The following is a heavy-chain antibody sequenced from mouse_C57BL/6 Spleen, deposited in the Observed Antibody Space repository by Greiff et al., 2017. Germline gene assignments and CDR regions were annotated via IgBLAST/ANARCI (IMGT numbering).Heavy chain of an antibody. CDR3: ARKVYYGNGFAY. CDR1: GYTFTSYW. D-gene: IGHD2-1*01. V-gene: IGHV1-50*01. Sequence: QVQLKQPGAELVKPGASVKLSCKASGYTFTSYWMQWVKQRPGQGLEWIGEIDPSDSYTNYNQKFKGKATLTVDTSSSTAYMQLSSLTSEDSAVYYCARKVYYGNGFAYWGQGTLVTVSA. CDR2: IDPSDSYT. J-gene: IGHJ3*01.